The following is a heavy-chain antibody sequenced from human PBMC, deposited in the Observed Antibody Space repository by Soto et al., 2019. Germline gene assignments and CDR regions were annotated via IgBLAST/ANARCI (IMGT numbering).Heavy chain of an antibody. CDR3: ARARGYCSGGSCYGSYGMDV. D-gene: IGHD2-15*01. CDR1: GGTFSSYA. CDR2: IIPIFGTA. Sequence: SVKVSCKASGGTFSSYAISWVRQAPGQGLEWMGGIIPIFGTANYAQKFQGRVTITADESTSTAYMELSSLRSEDTAVYYCARARGYCSGGSCYGSYGMDVWGQGTTVTVSS. V-gene: IGHV1-69*13. J-gene: IGHJ6*02.